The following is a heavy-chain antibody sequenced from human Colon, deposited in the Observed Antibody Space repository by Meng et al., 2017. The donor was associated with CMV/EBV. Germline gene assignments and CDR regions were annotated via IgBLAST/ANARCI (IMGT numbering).Heavy chain of an antibody. CDR2: INSDGSST. CDR1: GFTFSSYW. V-gene: IGHV3-74*01. D-gene: IGHD3-3*01. J-gene: IGHJ6*02. Sequence: GGSLRLSCAASGFTFSSYWMHWVRQAPGKGLVWVSRINSDGSSTSYADSVKGRFTISRDNAKNTLYLQMNSLRAEDTAVYYCERGGGDFWSGYYYYYGMDVWGQGTTVTVSS. CDR3: ERGGGDFWSGYYYYYGMDV.